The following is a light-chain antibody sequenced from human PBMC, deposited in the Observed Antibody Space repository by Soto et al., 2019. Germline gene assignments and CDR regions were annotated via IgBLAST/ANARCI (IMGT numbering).Light chain of an antibody. J-gene: IGKJ4*02. CDR1: QSVSSN. V-gene: IGKV3-15*01. CDR3: PQYKNWPPLT. Sequence: EIVMTQSPATLSVSPGERATLSCRASQSVSSNLAWYQQKPGQAPRLLIYGASTRATCIPASISGSGSGTEFTLTISSLQAEDISFYACPQYKNWPPLTFGGGTKVEIK. CDR2: GAS.